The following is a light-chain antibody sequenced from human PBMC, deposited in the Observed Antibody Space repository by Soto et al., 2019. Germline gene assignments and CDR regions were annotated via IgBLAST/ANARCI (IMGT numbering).Light chain of an antibody. J-gene: IGKJ2*01. Sequence: EIVMMQSPATLSVSPGERATLSCRASQSVSSNLAWYQQKPGQAPRLLIYGASTRATGIPARVSGSGSGTEFTLTISILQSEDFAVYYCQQYNNWPPYTFGQGTKLEIK. CDR3: QQYNNWPPYT. CDR2: GAS. CDR1: QSVSSN. V-gene: IGKV3-15*01.